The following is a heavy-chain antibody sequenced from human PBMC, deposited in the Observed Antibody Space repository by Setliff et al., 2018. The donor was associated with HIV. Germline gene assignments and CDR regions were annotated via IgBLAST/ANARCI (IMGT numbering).Heavy chain of an antibody. CDR3: ARDRSDYYNLPGYFDH. D-gene: IGHD3-3*01. CDR2: IYYSGST. CDR1: GGSISSGTYY. Sequence: SETLSLTCTVSGGSISSGTYYWSWIRQHPGKGLEWIGYIYYSGSTYYNPSLKSRVTISVDTSRNQFSLKLSSVTAADPAVYYCARDRSDYYNLPGYFDHWGQGTPVTVSS. V-gene: IGHV4-31*03. J-gene: IGHJ4*02.